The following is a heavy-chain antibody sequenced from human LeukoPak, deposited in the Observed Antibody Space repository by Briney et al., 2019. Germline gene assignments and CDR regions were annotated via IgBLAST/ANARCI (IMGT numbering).Heavy chain of an antibody. J-gene: IGHJ4*02. V-gene: IGHV4-39*01. CDR3: ASRKDSSGYSQYFDY. CDR2: IYYSGST. D-gene: IGHD3-22*01. Sequence: SETLSLTCTVSGGSISSSSYYWGWIRQPPGKGLDWIGSIYYSGSTYYNPSLKSRVTISVDTSKNQFSLKLSSVTAADTAAYYCASRKDSSGYSQYFDYWGQGTLVTVSS. CDR1: GGSISSSSYY.